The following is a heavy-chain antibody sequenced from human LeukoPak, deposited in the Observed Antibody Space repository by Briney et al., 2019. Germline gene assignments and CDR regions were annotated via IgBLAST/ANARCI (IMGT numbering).Heavy chain of an antibody. CDR3: ATPGYCSSTSCYRYFQH. V-gene: IGHV4-39*01. CDR1: GGSTSSSSYY. D-gene: IGHD2-2*02. CDR2: IYYSGST. Sequence: PSETLSLTCTVSGGSTSSSSYYWGWIRQPPGKGLEWIGSIYYSGSTYYNPSLKSRVTISVDTSKNQFSLKLSSVTAADTAVYYCATPGYCSSTSCYRYFQHWGQGTLVTVSS. J-gene: IGHJ1*01.